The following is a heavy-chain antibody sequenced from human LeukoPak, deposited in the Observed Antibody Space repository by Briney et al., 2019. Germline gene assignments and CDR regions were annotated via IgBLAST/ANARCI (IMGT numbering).Heavy chain of an antibody. V-gene: IGHV3-23*01. Sequence: GGSLRLSCADSGFTFSSYAMRWVRQAPGKGLEWVSAISGSGGSTYYADSVKGRFTISRDNSKNTLYLQMNSLRAEDTAVYYCAKDRHMVRGVINYWGQGTLVTVSS. D-gene: IGHD3-10*01. J-gene: IGHJ4*02. CDR2: ISGSGGST. CDR1: GFTFSSYA. CDR3: AKDRHMVRGVINY.